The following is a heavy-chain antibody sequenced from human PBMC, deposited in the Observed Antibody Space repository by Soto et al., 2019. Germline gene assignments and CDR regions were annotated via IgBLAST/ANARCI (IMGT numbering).Heavy chain of an antibody. Sequence: GGSLRLSCAASGFAFSSYSMNWVRQAPGKGLEWVADISYSGSTKYYADSVKGRFTISRDNSKNTLYLQMNSLRAEDTAVYYCAKDRRGMDVWGQGTTVTVSS. CDR3: AKDRRGMDV. V-gene: IGHV3-30*02. J-gene: IGHJ6*02. CDR1: GFAFSSYS. CDR2: ISYSGSTK.